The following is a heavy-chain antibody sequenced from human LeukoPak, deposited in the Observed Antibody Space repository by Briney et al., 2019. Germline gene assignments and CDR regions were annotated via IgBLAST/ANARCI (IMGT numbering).Heavy chain of an antibody. V-gene: IGHV4-59*01. CDR1: GGSTSSYY. D-gene: IGHD2/OR15-2a*01. CDR3: ARCGSNNRGYHYMDD. Sequence: SETLSLTCTVSGGSTSSYYWSWIRQPPGKGLEWIGYTHYSGSTNYNPSLKGRVTMSVDTSKNQFSLKVTSVTAADTAVYYCARCGSNNRGYHYMDDWGKGTTVTVSS. J-gene: IGHJ6*03. CDR2: THYSGST.